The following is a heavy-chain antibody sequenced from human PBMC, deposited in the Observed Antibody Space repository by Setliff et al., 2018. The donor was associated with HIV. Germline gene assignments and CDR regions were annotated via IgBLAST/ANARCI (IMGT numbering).Heavy chain of an antibody. CDR1: GFTFGGYA. V-gene: IGHV3-49*04. J-gene: IGHJ6*02. D-gene: IGHD6-19*01. CDR2: IRSKAYGGTT. Sequence: PGGSLRLSCTASGFTFGGYAMTWVRQAPGKGLEWVGFIRSKAYGGTTEYAASVKGRFTISRDDSKSIAYLQMNSLKTEDTAVYYCTRKPGSGWYDYYYYYGMDVWGQGTTVTVSS. CDR3: TRKPGSGWYDYYYYYGMDV.